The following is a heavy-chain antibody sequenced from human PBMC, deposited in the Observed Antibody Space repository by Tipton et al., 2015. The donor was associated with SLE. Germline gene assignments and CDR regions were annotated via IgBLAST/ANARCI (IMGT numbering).Heavy chain of an antibody. CDR2: INHSGST. Sequence: TLSLTCAVNGGSLSGYYWVWIRQPPEKGLEWIGEINHSGSTNYNPSLKSRVTISVDTSKDQFSLKLSSVTTADTAVYYCARDSPGDFDWFDAFDIWGQGTMVTVSS. CDR3: ARDSPGDFDWFDAFDI. D-gene: IGHD3-9*01. V-gene: IGHV4-34*01. CDR1: GGSLSGYY. J-gene: IGHJ3*02.